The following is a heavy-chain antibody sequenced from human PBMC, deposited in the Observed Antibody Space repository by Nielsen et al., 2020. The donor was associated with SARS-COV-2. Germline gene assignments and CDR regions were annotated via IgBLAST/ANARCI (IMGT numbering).Heavy chain of an antibody. CDR1: GFTLNYYA. J-gene: IGHJ4*02. CDR2: ISTKGENT. D-gene: IGHD3-10*01. Sequence: GESLKISCSASGFTLNYYAMHWVRQAPGKGLEYVSGISTKGENTYYADFVKGRFTISRENSKNTLYLQMSSLRAEDSAVYYCVKGEEVVRALLRVWGQGSLVTVSS. V-gene: IGHV3-64D*08. CDR3: VKGEEVVRALLRV.